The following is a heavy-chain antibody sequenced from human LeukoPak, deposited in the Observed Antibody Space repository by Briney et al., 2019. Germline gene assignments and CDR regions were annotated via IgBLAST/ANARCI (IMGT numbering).Heavy chain of an antibody. J-gene: IGHJ4*02. V-gene: IGHV4-59*01. CDR2: IYSSGST. D-gene: IGHD2-21*02. CDR3: ARFAYCGGHCWYYFDY. Sequence: SETLSLTCTVSGGSISSYYWSWIRQPPGKGLEWIGYIYSSGSTNYNPSLKSRITISVNTSKNQFSLKLSSVTAADTAVYYCARFAYCGGHCWYYFDYWGQGSLVTVSS. CDR1: GGSISSYY.